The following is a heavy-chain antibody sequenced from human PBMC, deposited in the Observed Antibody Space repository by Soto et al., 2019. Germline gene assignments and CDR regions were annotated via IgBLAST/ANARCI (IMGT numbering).Heavy chain of an antibody. V-gene: IGHV4-30-4*01. CDR3: ARTTTTVVNRGSVRFVDY. D-gene: IGHD4-17*01. CDR1: GGSISSGDYY. CDR2: IYYSGST. Sequence: QVQLQESGPGLVKPSQTLSLTCPVSGGSISSGDYYWSWIRQPPGKGLEWIGYIYYSGSTYYNPSLQSLVTISVHTSKNQVYMKLSSVTAADTAVYYCARTTTTVVNRGSVRFVDYWGQGTLVTVSS. J-gene: IGHJ4*02.